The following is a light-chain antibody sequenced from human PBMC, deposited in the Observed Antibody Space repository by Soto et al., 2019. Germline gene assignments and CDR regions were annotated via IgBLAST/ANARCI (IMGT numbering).Light chain of an antibody. V-gene: IGLV2-14*01. J-gene: IGLJ1*01. Sequence: QSVLTQLASVSGSPGQSITISCTGASSDVGAYNYVSWYQQYPGKAPKVIIFEVRKRPSGVSNRFSGSKSGDTASLTISGLQAEDEADYYCSSYRSSTTFVFGTGTKVTVL. CDR1: SSDVGAYNY. CDR3: SSYRSSTTFV. CDR2: EVR.